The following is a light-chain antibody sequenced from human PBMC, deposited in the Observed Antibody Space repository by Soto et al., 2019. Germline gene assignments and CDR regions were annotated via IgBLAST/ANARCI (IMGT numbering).Light chain of an antibody. CDR2: AAS. CDR3: QQSYSTPLT. V-gene: IGKV1-39*01. J-gene: IGKJ4*01. Sequence: DIQMTQSSSSLSASLGDRVTITWRASQSISSYLNWYQQKPGKAPKLLIYAASSLQSGVPSRFSGSGYGTDFTLTISSLQTEDFATYYCQQSYSTPLTFGGGTKVDIK. CDR1: QSISSY.